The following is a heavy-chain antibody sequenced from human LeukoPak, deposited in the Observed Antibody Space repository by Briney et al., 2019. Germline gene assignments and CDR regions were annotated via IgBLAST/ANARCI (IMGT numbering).Heavy chain of an antibody. CDR2: ISSSSSYI. J-gene: IGHJ4*02. CDR1: GFTFSSYS. V-gene: IGHV3-21*01. D-gene: IGHD3-22*01. Sequence: GGSLRLSCAASGFTFSSYSMNWVRQAPGKGLEWVSSISSSSSYIYYADSVKGRFTISRDNAKNSPYLQMNSLRAEDAAVYYCARDLIIPSTMIGSLEYWGQGTLVTVPS. CDR3: ARDLIIPSTMIGSLEY.